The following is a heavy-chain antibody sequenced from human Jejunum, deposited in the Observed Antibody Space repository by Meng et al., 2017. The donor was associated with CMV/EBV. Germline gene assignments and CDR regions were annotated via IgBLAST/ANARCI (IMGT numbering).Heavy chain of an antibody. D-gene: IGHD3-16*01. CDR2: IVWHSGSI. CDR1: TFENFA. CDR3: AKVSMAARRGTGGLDV. V-gene: IGHV3-9*01. Sequence: TFENFAVHWVRQAPGKGLEWVAGIVWHSGSIGYADSVEGRFTISRDNAKNSLYLQMNSLTTEDTALYYCAKVSMAARRGTGGLDVWGQGTTVTVSS. J-gene: IGHJ6*02.